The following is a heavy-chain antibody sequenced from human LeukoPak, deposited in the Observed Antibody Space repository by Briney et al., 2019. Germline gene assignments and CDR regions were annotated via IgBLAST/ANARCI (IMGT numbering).Heavy chain of an antibody. J-gene: IGHJ6*02. CDR1: GYTFTSYG. V-gene: IGHV1-18*01. CDR3: ARDSSGWYSYYYYGMDV. CDR2: ISAYNGNT. Sequence: ASVKVSCKASGYTFTSYGISCVRQAPGQGLEWMGWISAYNGNTNYAQKLQGRVTMTTDTSTSTAYMELRSLRSDDTAVYYCARDSSGWYSYYYYGMDVWGQGTTVTVSS. D-gene: IGHD6-19*01.